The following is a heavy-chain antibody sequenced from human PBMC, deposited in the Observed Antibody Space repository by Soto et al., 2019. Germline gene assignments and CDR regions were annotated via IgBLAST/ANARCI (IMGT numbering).Heavy chain of an antibody. V-gene: IGHV1-69*12. CDR1: GGTFSSYA. Sequence: QVQLVQSGAEVKKPGSSVKVSCKASGGTFSSYAISWVRQAPGQGLEWMGGIIPIFGTANYAEKFQGRVTITADESTSTAYMALSSLRSEDTAVSYCASHDIVLVPAAKDYYYYYGMDVWGQGTTVTVSS. D-gene: IGHD2-2*01. CDR3: ASHDIVLVPAAKDYYYYYGMDV. CDR2: IIPIFGTA. J-gene: IGHJ6*02.